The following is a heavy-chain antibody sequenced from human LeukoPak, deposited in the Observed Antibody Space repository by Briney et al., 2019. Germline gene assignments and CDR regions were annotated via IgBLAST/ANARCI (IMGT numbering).Heavy chain of an antibody. CDR1: GFTFSSYA. Sequence: PGGSLRLSCAASGFTFSSYAISWVRQAPGKGLEWVSAISGSGGSTYYADSVKGRFTISRDHSKNPLYLQTNSLRAEDPAVYYCAKDRLGGSGLFFQHWGQGTLVTVSS. CDR3: AKDRLGGSGLFFQH. V-gene: IGHV3-23*01. D-gene: IGHD2-15*01. CDR2: ISGSGGST. J-gene: IGHJ1*01.